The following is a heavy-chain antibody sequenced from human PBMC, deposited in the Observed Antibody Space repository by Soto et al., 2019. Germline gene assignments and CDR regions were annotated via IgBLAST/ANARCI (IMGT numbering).Heavy chain of an antibody. V-gene: IGHV3-74*01. CDR2: IKSDGSGT. Sequence: EVQLVESGGGLVQPGESLTLSCAASGFTFSSYWMHWVRQAPGKGLVWVSRIKSDGSGTYYADSVKGRVTISRDNAKNTLYLQMNSLGVEDTAVYFCARGDGDRYDGEGYLGRHWGQGTLVTVSS. CDR1: GFTFSSYW. CDR3: ARGDGDRYDGEGYLGRH. D-gene: IGHD2-21*01. J-gene: IGHJ4*02.